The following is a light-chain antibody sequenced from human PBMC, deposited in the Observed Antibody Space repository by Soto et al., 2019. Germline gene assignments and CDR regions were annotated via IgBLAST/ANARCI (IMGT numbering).Light chain of an antibody. CDR2: EVS. J-gene: IGLJ2*01. CDR1: SSDVGGYNY. V-gene: IGLV2-14*01. CDR3: SSYTSSSTLVV. Sequence: QPASVSGSPGQSITISCTGTSSDVGGYNYVAWYQQHPGKAPKLMIYEVSNRPSGVSNRFSGSKSGNTASLTISGLQAEDEADYYCSSYTSSSTLVVFGGGTKLTVL.